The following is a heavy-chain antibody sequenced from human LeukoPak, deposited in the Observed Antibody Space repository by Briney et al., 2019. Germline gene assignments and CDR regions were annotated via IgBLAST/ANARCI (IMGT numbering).Heavy chain of an antibody. CDR1: GFPFRRFE. Sequence: GGSLRLSCAASGFPFRRFEMNWVRRAPGKGLEWVSSISSSSRYIYYADSVKGRFTISRDNAKNSLYLQMNSLRAEDTAVYYCAREFYASGWCVYWGQGTLVTVSS. J-gene: IGHJ4*02. CDR3: AREFYASGWCVY. D-gene: IGHD6-19*01. V-gene: IGHV3-21*01. CDR2: ISSSSRYI.